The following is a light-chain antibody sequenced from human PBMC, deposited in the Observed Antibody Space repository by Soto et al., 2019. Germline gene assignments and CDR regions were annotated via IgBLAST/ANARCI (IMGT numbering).Light chain of an antibody. CDR2: PAA. V-gene: IGKV1-9*01. Sequence: DIQMTQSPSTVSANVGDSVTITCRASQGISTDLAGYQQKPGQAPQLLINPAASRQSGVPSRLCGSGAGREFTLTISSLLPEDFSTDYCQQLNSVPFTFGQGTRLEIK. CDR1: QGISTD. J-gene: IGKJ5*01. CDR3: QQLNSVPFT.